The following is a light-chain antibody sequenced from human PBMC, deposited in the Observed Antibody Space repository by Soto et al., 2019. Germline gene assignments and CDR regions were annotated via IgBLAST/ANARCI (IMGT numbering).Light chain of an antibody. CDR3: QQYNNLPPIT. CDR2: GAS. Sequence: IGRTQSKDTLSVSPGERATLSCRASQSVSSKLAWYQQKPGQAPRLLIYGASTRATGIPARFSGSGSGTEFTLTISSLQSEDFAVYYCQQYNNLPPITFGQVTLLEIK. V-gene: IGKV3-15*01. J-gene: IGKJ5*01. CDR1: QSVSSK.